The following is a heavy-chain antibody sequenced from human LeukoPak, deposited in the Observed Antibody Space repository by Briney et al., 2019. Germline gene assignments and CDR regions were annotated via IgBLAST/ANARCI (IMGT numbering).Heavy chain of an antibody. CDR2: INHSGST. CDR1: GGSFSGYY. CDR3: ARGLYSYGLVDY. Sequence: SETLSLTCAVYGGSFSGYYWSWIRQPPGKGLEWIGEINHSGSTTYNPSPKSRVIILVGTSKNQFSLKLSSVTAADTAVYYCARGLYSYGLVDYWGQGTLVTVSS. V-gene: IGHV4-34*01. D-gene: IGHD5-18*01. J-gene: IGHJ4*02.